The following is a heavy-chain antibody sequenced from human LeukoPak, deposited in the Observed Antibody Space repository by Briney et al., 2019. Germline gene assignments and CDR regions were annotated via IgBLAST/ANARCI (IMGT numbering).Heavy chain of an antibody. V-gene: IGHV3-23*01. CDR2: ISGSGSST. D-gene: IGHD5-24*01. CDR3: AKCRDGYNPDY. J-gene: IGHJ4*02. CDR1: GFTFSSYA. Sequence: GGSLRLSCAASGFTFSSYAMSWVRQAPGEGLELVSGISGSGSSTNYAASVKGRFTISRDNSKNTLYLQMNSLRAEDTAVYYCAKCRDGYNPDYWGQGTLVTVSS.